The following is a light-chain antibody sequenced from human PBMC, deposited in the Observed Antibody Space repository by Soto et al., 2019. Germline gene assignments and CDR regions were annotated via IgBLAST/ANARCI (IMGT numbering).Light chain of an antibody. Sequence: QSVLTQPASVSGSPGQSITISCTGTSSDVGGDRYVSWYQQHPGKAHKVMIYEVSNRPAGVSIRFSGSKSGNTASLTISGLQAEDEADYCCSSHTAGYTRLFGTGTKLPVL. J-gene: IGLJ3*02. V-gene: IGLV2-14*01. CDR1: SSDVGGDRY. CDR2: EVS. CDR3: SSHTAGYTRL.